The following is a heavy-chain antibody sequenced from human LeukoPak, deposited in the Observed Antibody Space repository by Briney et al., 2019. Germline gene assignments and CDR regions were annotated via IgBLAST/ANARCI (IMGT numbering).Heavy chain of an antibody. V-gene: IGHV1-8*03. D-gene: IGHD5-12*01. CDR3: ARGAKSGYDTYYYYYYMDV. CDR2: MNPNSGNT. Sequence: GASVKVSCKASGYTFTSYDINWVRQATGQGLEWMGWMNPNSGNTGYAQKFQGRVTITRNTSISTAYMELSSLRSEDTAVYYCARGAKSGYDTYYYYYYMDVWGKGTTVTVSS. CDR1: GYTFTSYD. J-gene: IGHJ6*03.